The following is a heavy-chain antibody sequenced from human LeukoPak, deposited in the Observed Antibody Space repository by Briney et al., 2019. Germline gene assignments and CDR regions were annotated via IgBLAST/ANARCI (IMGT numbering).Heavy chain of an antibody. CDR1: GFTFSSYA. Sequence: GGSLRLSCAASGFTFSSYAMSWVRQAPGKGLEWISRISGRGNNTYYADSVKGRFTISRDNSKNTLHLQMNSLRAEDTAVYFCAKGWTDIDYWGQGTLVTVSS. V-gene: IGHV3-23*01. D-gene: IGHD3/OR15-3a*01. J-gene: IGHJ4*02. CDR2: ISGRGNNT. CDR3: AKGWTDIDY.